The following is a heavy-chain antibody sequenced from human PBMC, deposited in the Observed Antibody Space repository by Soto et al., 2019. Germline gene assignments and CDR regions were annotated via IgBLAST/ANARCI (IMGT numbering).Heavy chain of an antibody. CDR1: GGTFSSYA. CDR2: IIPIFGTA. V-gene: IGHV1-69*13. CDR3: AAGRYYDSSGPWNWFDP. Sequence: GASVKVSCKASGGTFSSYAISWVRQAPGQGLEWMGGIIPIFGTANYAQKFQGRVTITADESTSTAYMELSSLRSEDTAVYYCAAGRYYDSSGPWNWFDPWGQGTLVTVSS. D-gene: IGHD3-22*01. J-gene: IGHJ5*02.